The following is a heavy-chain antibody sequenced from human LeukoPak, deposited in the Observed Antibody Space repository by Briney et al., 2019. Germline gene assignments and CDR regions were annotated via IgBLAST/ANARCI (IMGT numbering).Heavy chain of an antibody. CDR1: GFTFSTYD. CDR2: ISSRSNYI. V-gene: IGHV3-21*01. D-gene: IGHD2-2*01. CDR3: ARDRSVWVVPPEVLDY. J-gene: IGHJ4*02. Sequence: GGSLRLSCGTSGFTFSTYDMNWVRQAPGQGLEWVSSISSRSNYIYYADSVKGRFTISRDNAKNSVYLQMNSLRAEDTAVYYCARDRSVWVVPPEVLDYWGQGTLVTVSS.